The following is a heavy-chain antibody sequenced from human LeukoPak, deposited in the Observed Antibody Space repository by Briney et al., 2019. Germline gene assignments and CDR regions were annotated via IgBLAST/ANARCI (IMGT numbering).Heavy chain of an antibody. CDR2: INAGNGNT. CDR3: ARDPRNYYGSRSYSGAFDI. D-gene: IGHD3-10*01. J-gene: IGHJ3*02. V-gene: IGHV1-3*01. Sequence: ASGKGSCKASRYNFTSFAMQWVRHAPGQRLEWIGLINAGNGNTKYSQKFQGRVTITRDTSASTAYMELSSLRSEDTAVYYCARDPRNYYGSRSYSGAFDIWGQGTMVTVSS. CDR1: RYNFTSFA.